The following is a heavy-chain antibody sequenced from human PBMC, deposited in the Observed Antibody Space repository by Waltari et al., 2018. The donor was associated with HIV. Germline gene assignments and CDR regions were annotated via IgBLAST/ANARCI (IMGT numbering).Heavy chain of an antibody. CDR3: AREMNKGEYYYGMDV. CDR2: IYHSGST. J-gene: IGHJ6*02. V-gene: IGHV4-4*02. Sequence: QVQLQESGPGLVKPSGTLSLPCAVSGGPLRSSNWWRWVRQPPGKGLEWIGEIYHSGSTNYNPSLKSRVTISVDKSKNQFSLKLSSVTAADTAVYYCAREMNKGEYYYGMDVWGQGTTVTVSS. CDR1: GGPLRSSNW. D-gene: IGHD2-21*01.